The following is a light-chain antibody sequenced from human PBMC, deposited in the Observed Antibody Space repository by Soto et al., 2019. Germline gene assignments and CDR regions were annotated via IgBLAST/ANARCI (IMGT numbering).Light chain of an antibody. CDR1: QSVSSSH. V-gene: IGKV3-20*01. J-gene: IGKJ2*01. CDR3: QQYGGSPRT. CDR2: GAS. Sequence: EIVLTQSPGTLSLSPGERATLSCRASQSVSSSHLAWYQQKPGQAPRLLIYGASFRATGIADRFSGSASGTDFNLTISIVEHEDFAVYYCQQYGGSPRTFGQGTKLEIK.